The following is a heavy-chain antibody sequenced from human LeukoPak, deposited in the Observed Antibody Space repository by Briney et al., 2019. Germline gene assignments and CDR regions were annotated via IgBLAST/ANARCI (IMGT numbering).Heavy chain of an antibody. CDR3: AKHSSGITVAGTIQY. Sequence: GGSLRLSCAASGFTFSSYSMNWVRQAPGKGLEWVSSISSSSSYIYYADSVKGRFTISRDNSKNTLDLQMNNLRTDDTAVYYCAKHSSGITVAGTIQYWGQGTLVTVSS. CDR1: GFTFSSYS. V-gene: IGHV3-21*01. CDR2: ISSSSSYI. J-gene: IGHJ4*02. D-gene: IGHD6-19*01.